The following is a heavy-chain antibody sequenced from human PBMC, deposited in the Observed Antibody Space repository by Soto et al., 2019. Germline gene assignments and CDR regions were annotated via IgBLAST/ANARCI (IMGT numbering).Heavy chain of an antibody. CDR2: ITGSSGSI. V-gene: IGHV3-23*01. CDR3: ARGLGSGWSRFYFAY. Sequence: EVQLLESGGALVQPGGSLRLSCAASGFTFANDAMTWVRQAPGKGLECVSSITGSSGSIYYADSVRGRFTISRDNSKNTLYLQMNSLGADDTAVYYCARGLGSGWSRFYFAYWGQGTLVTVSS. CDR1: GFTFANDA. J-gene: IGHJ4*02. D-gene: IGHD6-19*01.